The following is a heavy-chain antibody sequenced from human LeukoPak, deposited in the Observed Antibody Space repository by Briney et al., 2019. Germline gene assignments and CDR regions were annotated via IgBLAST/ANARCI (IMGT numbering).Heavy chain of an antibody. CDR1: GFTFSTYW. D-gene: IGHD3-9*01. CDR3: ARPGYTAGYDI. J-gene: IGHJ3*02. V-gene: IGHV3-7*01. CDR2: MKGDGSEI. Sequence: GGSLRLSCAASGFTFSTYWMTWVRQAPGKGLEWVANMKGDGSEIYYVDSVKGRFTISRDNAKNLLYLQMNSLGAEDTAVYYCARPGYTAGYDIWGQGTLVTVSS.